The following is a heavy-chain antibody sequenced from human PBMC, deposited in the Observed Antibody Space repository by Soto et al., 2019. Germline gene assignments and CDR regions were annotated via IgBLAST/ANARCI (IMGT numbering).Heavy chain of an antibody. CDR2: IIPILGIA. D-gene: IGHD6-6*01. J-gene: IGHJ4*02. CDR3: ATQLGSDGIAARNNDY. CDR1: GGTFSSYT. Sequence: ASVKVSCKASGGTFSSYTISWVRQAPGQGLEWMGRIIPILGIANYAQKFQGRVTITADKSTSTAYMELSSLRSEDTAVYYCATQLGSDGIAARNNDYWGQGTLVTVSS. V-gene: IGHV1-69*02.